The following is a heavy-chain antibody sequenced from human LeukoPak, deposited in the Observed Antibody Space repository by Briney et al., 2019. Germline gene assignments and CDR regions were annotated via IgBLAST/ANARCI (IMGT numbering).Heavy chain of an antibody. CDR2: IYYSGST. V-gene: IGHV4-39*07. CDR1: GGSISSSNYY. J-gene: IGHJ4*02. CDR3: ARLPYSSGWYVY. D-gene: IGHD6-19*01. Sequence: SETLSLTCTVSGGSISSSNYYWGWIRQPPVKGLEWIGSIYYSGSTNYNPSLESRVTISVDTSKNQFSLKLSSVTASDTAVYYCARLPYSSGWYVYWGQGILVTVSS.